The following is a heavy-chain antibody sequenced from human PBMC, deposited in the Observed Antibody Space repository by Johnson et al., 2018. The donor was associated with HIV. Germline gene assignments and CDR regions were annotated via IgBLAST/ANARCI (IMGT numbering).Heavy chain of an antibody. Sequence: QVQLVESGGGVVQPGRSLRLSCAASGFTLSTYGMHWVRQAPGKGLEWVAVISYDGSNKYYADSVKGRFTISRDNSKNTFYLQMNSLRTEDTALYYCARDRTSYGWIHDAFDIWGQGTMVTVSS. CDR1: GFTLSTYG. V-gene: IGHV3-30*05. J-gene: IGHJ3*02. CDR3: ARDRTSYGWIHDAFDI. CDR2: ISYDGSNK. D-gene: IGHD3-16*02.